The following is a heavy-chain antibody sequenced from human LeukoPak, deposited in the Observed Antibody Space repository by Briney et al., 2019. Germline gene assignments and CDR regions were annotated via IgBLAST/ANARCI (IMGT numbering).Heavy chain of an antibody. CDR1: GGSISSYY. J-gene: IGHJ4*02. CDR3: ARVGDGYNPFDY. Sequence: SETLSLTCTVSGGSISSYYWSWLRQPPGKGLEWIGYIYYSGSTNYNPSLKSRVTISVDTSKNQFSLKLSSVTAADTAVYYCARVGDGYNPFDYWGQGTLVTVSS. CDR2: IYYSGST. D-gene: IGHD5-12*01. V-gene: IGHV4-59*01.